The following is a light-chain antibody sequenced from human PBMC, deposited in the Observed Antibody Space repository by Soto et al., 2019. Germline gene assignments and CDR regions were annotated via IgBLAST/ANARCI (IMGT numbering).Light chain of an antibody. J-gene: IGLJ3*02. CDR2: DVT. Sequence: QSVLTQPASVSGSPGQSITISCTGTSSDVGGYDHVSWYQQHPGKAPKLIIYDVTVRPSGISPRFSGSKSDNTASLAVSGLQPEYEADYYCSSYTNKDTLLFGGGTKLTVL. CDR1: SSDVGGYDH. V-gene: IGLV2-14*03. CDR3: SSYTNKDTLL.